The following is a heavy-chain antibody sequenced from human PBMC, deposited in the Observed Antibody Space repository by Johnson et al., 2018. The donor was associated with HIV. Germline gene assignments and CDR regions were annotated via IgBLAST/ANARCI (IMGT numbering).Heavy chain of an antibody. CDR1: GFTFSSYG. D-gene: IGHD5-18*01. J-gene: IGHJ3*02. CDR2: IRYDGSNK. V-gene: IGHV3-30*02. Sequence: QVQLVESGGGVVQPGGSLRLSCAASGFTFSSYGMHWVRQAPGKGLEWVAFIRYDGSNKYYADSVKGRFTISRDNAKNSLYLQMKSLRAEDTAVYYCASTGIQLWFGTDAFDIWGQGTMVTVSS. CDR3: ASTGIQLWFGTDAFDI.